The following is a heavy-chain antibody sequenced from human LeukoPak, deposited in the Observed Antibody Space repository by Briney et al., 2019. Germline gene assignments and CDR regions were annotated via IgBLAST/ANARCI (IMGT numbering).Heavy chain of an antibody. CDR1: GFTSSAYD. Sequence: GESLRLSCAASGFTSSAYDMHWVRQITGGGLEWVSTSGTVGDTFYSDSVKGRFTISRENAKNSVHLQMNSLRVEDSAIYFCVRAAMPYIINGRRFDYWGQGTLVTVSS. D-gene: IGHD2-2*01. V-gene: IGHV3-13*04. J-gene: IGHJ4*02. CDR2: SGTVGDT. CDR3: VRAAMPYIINGRRFDY.